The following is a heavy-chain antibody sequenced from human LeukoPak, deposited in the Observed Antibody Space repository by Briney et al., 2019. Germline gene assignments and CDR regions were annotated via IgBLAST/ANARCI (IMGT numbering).Heavy chain of an antibody. V-gene: IGHV3-23*01. D-gene: IGHD2-21*01. CDR1: GFTLNNYA. CDR3: ARDRAATRDWVEFDP. CDR2: ITGSGDFA. J-gene: IGHJ5*02. Sequence: GGSLRLSCAASGFTLNNYAMGWVRQAPGKGLEWVSGITGSGDFAYYADSVKGRFTISRDDSKNTVYLQMSSLRVEDTAVYFCARDRAATRDWVEFDPWGQGTLVTVSS.